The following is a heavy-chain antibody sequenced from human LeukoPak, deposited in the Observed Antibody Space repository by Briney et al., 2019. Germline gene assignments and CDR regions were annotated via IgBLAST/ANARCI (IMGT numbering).Heavy chain of an antibody. J-gene: IGHJ3*02. Sequence: GASVKVSCKASGYTFSNYYLHWVRQAPGQGLEWIGLINPTAGNTYYAQRFQGRVTMTRNTSTSTVYMELSSLRSEDTAVYYCARIRDGYNDAYDMWGQGTMVTVPS. CDR1: GYTFSNYY. D-gene: IGHD5-24*01. CDR2: INPTAGNT. CDR3: ARIRDGYNDAYDM. V-gene: IGHV1-46*01.